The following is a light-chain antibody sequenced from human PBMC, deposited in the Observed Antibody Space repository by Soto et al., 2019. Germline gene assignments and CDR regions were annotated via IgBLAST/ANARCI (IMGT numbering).Light chain of an antibody. CDR2: NAS. J-gene: IGKJ1*01. V-gene: IGKV3-11*01. CDR1: QSVSSY. CDR3: QQRSNWPT. Sequence: ELVLTQPPATLSLSPGERATLSCRASQSVSSYLAWYQQKPGQAPRLLIYNASNRATGIPARFSGSGTGTDFTLTISSLEPEDFAVYYCQQRSNWPTFGQGTKVDIK.